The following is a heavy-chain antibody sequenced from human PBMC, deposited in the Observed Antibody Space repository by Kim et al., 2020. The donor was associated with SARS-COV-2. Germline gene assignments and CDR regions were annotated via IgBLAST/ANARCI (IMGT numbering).Heavy chain of an antibody. D-gene: IGHD2-15*01. J-gene: IGHJ4*02. CDR3: AREDIVVVVAAFDY. V-gene: IGHV7-4-1*02. Sequence: AQGFTGRFVFSLDTSVSTAYLQISSLKAEDTAVYYCAREDIVVVVAAFDYWGQGTLVTVSS.